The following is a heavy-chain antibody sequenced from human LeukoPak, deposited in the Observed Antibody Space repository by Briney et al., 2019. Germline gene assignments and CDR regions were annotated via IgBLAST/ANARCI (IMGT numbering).Heavy chain of an antibody. D-gene: IGHD3-10*01. CDR1: GFTYSSYA. CDR3: AAHNYGSGSYFDY. J-gene: IGHJ4*02. V-gene: IGHV3-23*01. Sequence: PGASLRLSCAASGFTYSSYAMSWVRQAPGKGLEWVSAISGSGGSTYYADSVKGRFTISRDNSKNTLYLQMNSLRAEDTAVYYSAAHNYGSGSYFDYWGQGTLVTVSS. CDR2: ISGSGGST.